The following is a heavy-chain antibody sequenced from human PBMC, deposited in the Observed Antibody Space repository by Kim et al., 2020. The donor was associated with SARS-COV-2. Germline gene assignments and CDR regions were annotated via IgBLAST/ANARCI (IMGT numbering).Heavy chain of an antibody. CDR3: ARHLEYYYYYMDV. Sequence: SETLSPTCTVSGGSISSSTYYWGWIRQPPGKGLEWIGTIHYSGSTHYNPSLNSRATISVDTSKNQFSLRLSSVTAADTAVYFCARHLEYYYYYMDVWGKGTTVTVS. CDR1: GGSISSSTYY. CDR2: IHYSGST. V-gene: IGHV4-39*01. J-gene: IGHJ6*03.